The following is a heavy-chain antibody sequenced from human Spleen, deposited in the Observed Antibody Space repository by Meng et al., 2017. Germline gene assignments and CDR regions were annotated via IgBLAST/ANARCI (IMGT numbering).Heavy chain of an antibody. Sequence: GHLQQWGSGLLMPSATLSLSCGVFVGSFSGYYWSWIRQPPGKGLEWIGEVNHSGNTNYNPSLKSRVTISVDTSKNQFSLNLSSVTAADTAVYYCARGTPVVTPRWLDYWGQGTLVTVSS. CDR1: VGSFSGYY. D-gene: IGHD4-23*01. CDR2: VNHSGNT. J-gene: IGHJ4*02. CDR3: ARGTPVVTPRWLDY. V-gene: IGHV4-34*01.